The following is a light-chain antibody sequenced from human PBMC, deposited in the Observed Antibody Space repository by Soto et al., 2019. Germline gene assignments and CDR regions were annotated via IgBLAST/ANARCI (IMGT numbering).Light chain of an antibody. CDR1: SSNIGAGYD. V-gene: IGLV1-40*01. Sequence: SALTQPPSVSVAPGQRVTISCTGSSSNIGAGYDVHWYQHLPGRAPKLLIFGNSHRPSGVPDRFSGSKSVTSASLAITGLQAEDEADYYCQSYDSSLSIYVFGAGTKVTVL. CDR3: QSYDSSLSIYV. J-gene: IGLJ1*01. CDR2: GNS.